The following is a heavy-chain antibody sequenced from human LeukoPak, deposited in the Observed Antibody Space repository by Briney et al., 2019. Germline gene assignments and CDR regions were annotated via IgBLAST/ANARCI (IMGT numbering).Heavy chain of an antibody. CDR2: IYYSGST. J-gene: IGHJ5*02. CDR1: GGSISSSSYY. V-gene: IGHV4-39*01. D-gene: IGHD3-22*01. CDR3: ASLFYYYDSSGYYSGNWFDP. Sequence: PSETLSLTCTVSGGSISSSSYYWGWIRQPPGKGLEWIGSIYYSGSTYYNPSLKSRVTISVDTSKNQFSLKLSSVTAADTAVYYCASLFYYYDSSGYYSGNWFDPWGQGTLVTVSS.